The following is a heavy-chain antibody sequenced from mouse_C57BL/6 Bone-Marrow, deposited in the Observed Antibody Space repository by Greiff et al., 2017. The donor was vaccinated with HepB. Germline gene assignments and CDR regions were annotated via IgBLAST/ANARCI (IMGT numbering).Heavy chain of an antibody. CDR2: IYPGDGDT. Sequence: QVQLQQSGPELVKPGASVKISCKASGYAFSSYWMNWVKQRPGKGLEWIGRIYPGDGDTNYNGKFKGKATLTADKSSSTAYMQLSSLTSEDSAVYFCASYSNYYYAMDYWGQGTSVTVSS. J-gene: IGHJ4*01. CDR3: ASYSNYYYAMDY. CDR1: GYAFSSYW. V-gene: IGHV1-82*01. D-gene: IGHD2-5*01.